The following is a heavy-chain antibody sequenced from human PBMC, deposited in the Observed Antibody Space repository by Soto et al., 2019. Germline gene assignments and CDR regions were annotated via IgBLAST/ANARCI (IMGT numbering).Heavy chain of an antibody. CDR2: ISSNGGTT. D-gene: IGHD3-22*01. J-gene: IGHJ4*02. V-gene: IGHV3-64D*06. CDR3: ARDYYDSFFDY. CDR1: GFTFSSHA. Sequence: PGGSLRLSCSASGFTFSSHAMHWVRQAPGKGLEYVSSISSNGGTTYYADSVKGRFTISRDNSKNMLYLQMSSLRAEDTAVYYCARDYYDSFFDYWGQGTLVTVSS.